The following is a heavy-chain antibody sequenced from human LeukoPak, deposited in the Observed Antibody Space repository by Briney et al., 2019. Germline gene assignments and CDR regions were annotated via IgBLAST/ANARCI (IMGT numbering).Heavy chain of an antibody. J-gene: IGHJ4*02. CDR3: ARDGLHGGFDY. CDR1: GFTFSSYA. CDR2: IYSGGST. V-gene: IGHV3-53*01. Sequence: PGGSLRLSCVASGFTFSSYAMSWVRQAPGKGLEWVSVIYSGGSTYYADSVKGRFTISRDNSKNTLYLQMNSLRAEDTAVYYCARDGLHGGFDYWGQGTLVTVSS. D-gene: IGHD5-24*01.